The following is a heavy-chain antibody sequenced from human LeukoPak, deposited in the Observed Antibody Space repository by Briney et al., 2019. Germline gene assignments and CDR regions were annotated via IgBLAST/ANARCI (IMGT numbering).Heavy chain of an antibody. Sequence: SVKVSCKASGGTFSSYAISWVRQAPGQGLEWMGGIIPIFGTANYAQKFQGRVTITADESTSTAYMELSSLRSEDTAVYYCARILERVGWIYDAFDIWGQGTMVTVSS. J-gene: IGHJ3*02. CDR3: ARILERVGWIYDAFDI. CDR1: GGTFSSYA. CDR2: IIPIFGTA. V-gene: IGHV1-69*13. D-gene: IGHD5-24*01.